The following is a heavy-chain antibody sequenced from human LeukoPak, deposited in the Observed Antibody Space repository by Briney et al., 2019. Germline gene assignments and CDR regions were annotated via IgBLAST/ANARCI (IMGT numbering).Heavy chain of an antibody. V-gene: IGHV1-46*01. CDR2: INPSGGST. CDR1: GYTFTSYY. Sequence: GASVNLSCKASGYTFTSYYMHRVRQAHGQGLEWMGIINPSGGSTSYAQEFQGRVTMTRDMSTSTVYMELSSLRSEDTAVYYCARGPGVPARYYYYMDVWGKGTTVTVSS. CDR3: ARGPGVPARYYYYMDV. D-gene: IGHD3-3*01. J-gene: IGHJ6*03.